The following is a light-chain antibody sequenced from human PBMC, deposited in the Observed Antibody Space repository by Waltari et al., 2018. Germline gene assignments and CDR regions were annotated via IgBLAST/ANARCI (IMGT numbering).Light chain of an antibody. CDR3: QEYNNWPIT. V-gene: IGKV3-15*01. Sequence: EVVMTQSPATLSVSPGERANLACRASQTINKLLAWYQQKPGQAPRLLIYRASTRATGIPVRFSGSGSGTEFPLPISSLQSEDFEIYYCQEYNNWPITFGQGTRLEIK. J-gene: IGKJ5*01. CDR1: QTINKL. CDR2: RAS.